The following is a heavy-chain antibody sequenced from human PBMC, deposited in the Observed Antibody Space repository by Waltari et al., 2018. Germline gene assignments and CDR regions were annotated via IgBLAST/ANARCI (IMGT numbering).Heavy chain of an antibody. D-gene: IGHD1-20*01. J-gene: IGHJ4*02. CDR1: GFTFSSYA. CDR2: MSVSVGST. V-gene: IGHV3-23*01. Sequence: EVQLLESGGGLVQPGGSLRLSCAASGFTFSSYAISWVRQTPGKGLEWGSAMSVSVGSTYNAEPVKGRFTMSSDNSKKTLYLKMNSRRGEDTAVYYCAKDPPNWNPPPGVFDYWGQGTLVTVSS. CDR3: AKDPPNWNPPPGVFDY.